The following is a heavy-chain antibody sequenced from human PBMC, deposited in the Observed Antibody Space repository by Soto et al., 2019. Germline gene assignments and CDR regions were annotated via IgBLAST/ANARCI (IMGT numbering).Heavy chain of an antibody. V-gene: IGHV4-34*01. CDR1: GSSGSGYD. J-gene: IGHJ5*02. Sequence: SETLGLRYPVDGSSGSGYDWSWIRQPPVKGLEWIGEINHSGSTNYNPSLKSRVTISVDSTKNQFSLKLSSVTAADTAVYSCARGVRGWLNEVWFDPWRQGTLVNGS. CDR3: ARGVRGWLNEVWFDP. CDR2: INHSGST. D-gene: IGHD6-19*01.